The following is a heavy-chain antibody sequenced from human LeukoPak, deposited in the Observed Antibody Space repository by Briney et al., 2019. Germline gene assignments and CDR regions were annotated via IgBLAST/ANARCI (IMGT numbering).Heavy chain of an antibody. J-gene: IGHJ4*02. CDR1: GFTFSSYS. V-gene: IGHV3-21*01. D-gene: IGHD3-10*01. CDR3: ARGKNSQVYYYGSGSSTDFDY. Sequence: GGSLRLSCAASGFTFSSYSMNWVRQAPGKGLEWVSSISSSSSYIYYADSVKGRFTISRDNAKNSLYLQMNSLRAEDTAVYYCARGKNSQVYYYGSGSSTDFDYWGQGTLVTVSS. CDR2: ISSSSSYI.